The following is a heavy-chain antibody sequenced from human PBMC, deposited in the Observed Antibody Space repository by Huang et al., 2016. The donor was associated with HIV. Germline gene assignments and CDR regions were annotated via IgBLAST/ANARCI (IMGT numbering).Heavy chain of an antibody. CDR3: ARDSQQWLVEDY. D-gene: IGHD6-19*01. V-gene: IGHV3-74*01. CDR1: GFTFSSYW. Sequence: EVQLVESGGGLVQPGGSLRLSCAASGFTFSSYWMHWVRQAPGKGLWWCSRINRDGSSTSYADSVKGRFTISRDNAKNTLYLQMNSLRAEDTAVYYCARDSQQWLVEDYWGQGTLVTVSS. J-gene: IGHJ4*02. CDR2: INRDGSST.